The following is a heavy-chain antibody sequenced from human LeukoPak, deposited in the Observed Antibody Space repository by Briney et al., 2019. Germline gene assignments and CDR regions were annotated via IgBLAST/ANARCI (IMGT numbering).Heavy chain of an antibody. V-gene: IGHV1-2*02. Sequence: ASVKVSSKASGYTFTGYYMHWVRQAPGQGLEWMGWINPNSGGTNYAQKFQGRVTMTRDTSISTAYMELSRLRSDDTAVYYCAREFDYNGSGSLDYWGQGTQVTVSS. CDR3: AREFDYNGSGSLDY. J-gene: IGHJ4*02. D-gene: IGHD3-10*01. CDR1: GYTFTGYY. CDR2: INPNSGGT.